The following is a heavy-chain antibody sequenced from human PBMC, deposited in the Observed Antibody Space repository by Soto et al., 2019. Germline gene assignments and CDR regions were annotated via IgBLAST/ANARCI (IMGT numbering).Heavy chain of an antibody. CDR2: IYYSGST. D-gene: IGHD1-26*01. CDR1: GGSISSGDYY. CDR3: AREGGIVGATTVDY. Sequence: SETLSLTRTVSGGSISSGDYYWSWIRQPPGKGLEWIGYIYYSGSTYYNPSLKSRVTISVDTSKNQFSLKLSSVTAADTAVYYCAREGGIVGATTVDYWGQGTLVTVS. V-gene: IGHV4-30-4*01. J-gene: IGHJ4*02.